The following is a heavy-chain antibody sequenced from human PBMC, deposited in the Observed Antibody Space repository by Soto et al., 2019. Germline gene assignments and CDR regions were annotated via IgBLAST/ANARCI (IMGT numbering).Heavy chain of an antibody. J-gene: IGHJ4*02. CDR1: GFTFGSNW. CDR3: ASLEWESTGYADY. CDR2: IKRDGSEK. V-gene: IGHV3-7*03. Sequence: EVQLVESGGGLVQPGGSLRLSCAASGFTFGSNWMRWVRQAPGKGLEWVANIKRDGSEKYYVDSVKGRFTISRDNAKNTLYLQMNSLRADDTAVYYCASLEWESTGYADYWGQGTLVTVSA. D-gene: IGHD3-3*01.